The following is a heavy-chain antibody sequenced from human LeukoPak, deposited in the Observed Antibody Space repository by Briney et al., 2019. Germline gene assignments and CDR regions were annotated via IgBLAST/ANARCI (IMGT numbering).Heavy chain of an antibody. J-gene: IGHJ5*02. CDR3: ARLVRGFDP. Sequence: SETLSLTCTVSGGSISSHYWSWIQQPPGKGLEWIGYIYYSGSTNYNPSLKSRVTISVDTSKNQFSLKLSSVTVADTDVYCCARLVRGFDPWGQGTLVTVSS. CDR2: IYYSGST. V-gene: IGHV4-59*11. D-gene: IGHD2-21*01. CDR1: GGSISSHY.